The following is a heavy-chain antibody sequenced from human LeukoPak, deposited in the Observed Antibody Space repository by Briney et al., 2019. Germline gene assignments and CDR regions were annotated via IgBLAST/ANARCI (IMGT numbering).Heavy chain of an antibody. J-gene: IGHJ4*02. V-gene: IGHV3-15*01. CDR1: GFTFSNGW. CDR2: IKSKSERGPT. CDR3: TSNLYCSTSSCYTLDN. D-gene: IGHD2-2*02. Sequence: GGSLRLSCAASGFTFSNGWMSWVRQAPGKGLEWVGRIKSKSERGPTDYAAPVKGRFTISRDGSTNTVYLHMNSLKTEDTAVYFCTSNLYCSTSSCYTLDNWGQGTLVAVSP.